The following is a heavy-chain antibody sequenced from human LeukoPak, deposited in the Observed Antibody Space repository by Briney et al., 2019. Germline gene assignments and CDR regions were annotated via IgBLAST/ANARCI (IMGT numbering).Heavy chain of an antibody. J-gene: IGHJ4*02. CDR3: ATHRLGYFDY. CDR1: GFTFSSYS. Sequence: PGGSLRLSCAASGFTFSSYSMNWVRQAPGKGLEWVSSISSSSSYMYYADSVKGRFTISRDNAKNSLYLQMNSLRAEDTAVYYCATHRLGYFDYWGQGTLVNVSS. V-gene: IGHV3-21*01. D-gene: IGHD3-9*01. CDR2: ISSSSSYM.